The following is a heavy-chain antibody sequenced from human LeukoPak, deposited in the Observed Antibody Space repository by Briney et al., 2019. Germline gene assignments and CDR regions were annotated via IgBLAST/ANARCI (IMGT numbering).Heavy chain of an antibody. V-gene: IGHV3-23*01. CDR1: GFTFRTFV. CDR3: AKDRRTIAATGTFF. J-gene: IGHJ4*02. D-gene: IGHD6-13*01. CDR2: VTGSGDIT. Sequence: PGGSLRLSCRASGFTFRTFVMGWGPKAPGKGLWWVSSVTGSGDITYSADSVKGRFTISRDNGENMLFLQMSSLRAEDTAIYFCAKDRRTIAATGTFFWGQGTLVTVSS.